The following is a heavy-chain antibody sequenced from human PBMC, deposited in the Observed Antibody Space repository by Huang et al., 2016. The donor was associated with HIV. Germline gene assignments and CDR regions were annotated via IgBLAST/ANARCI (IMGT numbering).Heavy chain of an antibody. CDR1: GGSLRGYY. D-gene: IGHD3-10*01. CDR2: INHLGSP. J-gene: IGHJ5*02. CDR3: ARDATKNPRGWFDP. Sequence: QVHLQQWGAGLLKSAETLSLTCAVYGGSLRGYYWSWLGPTPGKGLAWIGEINHLGSPNYNPSLKSRVSISMDGSKKQFSLKVRSISDADTAVYFCARDATKNPRGWFDPWGQGTLVTVSS. V-gene: IGHV4-34*02.